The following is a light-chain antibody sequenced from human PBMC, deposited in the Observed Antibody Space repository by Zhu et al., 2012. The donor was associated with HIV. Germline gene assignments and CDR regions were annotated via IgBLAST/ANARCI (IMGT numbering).Light chain of an antibody. CDR1: QSVASN. Sequence: EIVLTQSPATLSVSPGERATLSCRASQSVASNLAWYQKKPGQAPRLLIYGASTRPPGIPARFSGSGSGTEFTLTISSLQSEDFAVYYCHQYNNWPLWTFGQGTKVEIK. J-gene: IGKJ1*01. CDR2: GAS. CDR3: HQYNNWPLWT. V-gene: IGKV3-15*01.